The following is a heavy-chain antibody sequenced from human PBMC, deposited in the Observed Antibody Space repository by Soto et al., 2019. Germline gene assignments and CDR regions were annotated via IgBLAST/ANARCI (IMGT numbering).Heavy chain of an antibody. CDR2: INHSGST. D-gene: IGHD3-3*01. CDR3: ARGLGDFWSGYYDAFDI. Sequence: SETLSLTCAVYGGSFSGYYWSWIRQPPGKGLEWIGEINHSGSTNYNPSLKSRVTISVDKSKNQFSLKLISGTAADTAVYYCARGLGDFWSGYYDAFDIWGQGTMVTVSS. CDR1: GGSFSGYY. V-gene: IGHV4-34*01. J-gene: IGHJ3*02.